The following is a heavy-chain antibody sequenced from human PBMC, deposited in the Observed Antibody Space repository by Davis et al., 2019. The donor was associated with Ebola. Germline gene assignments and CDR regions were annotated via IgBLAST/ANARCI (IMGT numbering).Heavy chain of an antibody. CDR1: GFTFSSYW. V-gene: IGHV3-74*01. D-gene: IGHD3-3*01. CDR3: AKGSVTIFGVAPDYYGMDV. Sequence: GESLKISCAASGFTFSSYWMHWVRQAPGKGLVWVSRINSDGRTTAYADSVKGRFTISRDNTKNTLYLQMNSLRAEDTAVYYCAKGSVTIFGVAPDYYGMDVWGKGTTVTVSS. CDR2: INSDGRTT. J-gene: IGHJ6*04.